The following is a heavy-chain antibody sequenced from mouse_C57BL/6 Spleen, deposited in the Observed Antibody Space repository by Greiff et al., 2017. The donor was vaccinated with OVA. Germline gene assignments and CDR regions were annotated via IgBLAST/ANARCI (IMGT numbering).Heavy chain of an antibody. CDR1: GYTFTSYW. Sequence: VQLQQPGAELVKPGASVKLSCKASGYTFTSYWMHWVKQRPGQGLEWIGMIHPTSGSTNYNEKFKSKATLTIDKSSSTAYMQLSSLTSEDSAVYYCARDYYGSPFFDYWGQGTTLTVSS. V-gene: IGHV1-64*01. CDR3: ARDYYGSPFFDY. D-gene: IGHD1-1*01. CDR2: IHPTSGST. J-gene: IGHJ2*01.